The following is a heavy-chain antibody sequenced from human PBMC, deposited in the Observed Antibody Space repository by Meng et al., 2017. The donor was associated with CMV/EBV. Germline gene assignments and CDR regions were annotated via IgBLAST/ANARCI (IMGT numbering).Heavy chain of an antibody. CDR1: GYTFTSYG. J-gene: IGHJ6*02. D-gene: IGHD3-3*01. CDR2: ISAYNGNT. V-gene: IGHV1-18*01. Sequence: ASVKVSCKASGYTFTSYGISWVRQAPGQGLEWMGWISAYNGNTNYAQKLQGRVTMTTNTSTSTAYMGLRSLRSDDTAVYYCARFWSGYYKRGMDVWGQGTTVTVSS. CDR3: ARFWSGYYKRGMDV.